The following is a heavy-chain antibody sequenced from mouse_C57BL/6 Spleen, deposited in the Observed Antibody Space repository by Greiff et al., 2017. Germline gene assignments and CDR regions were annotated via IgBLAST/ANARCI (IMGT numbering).Heavy chain of an antibody. Sequence: VQLQQPGAELVRPGSSVKLSCKASGYTFTSYWMHWVKQRPIQGLEWIGNIDPSDSETHYNQKFKDKATLTVDKSSSTAYMQLSSLTSEDSAVYYCARWGYGNYGYFDVWGTGTTDTVSS. CDR2: IDPSDSET. J-gene: IGHJ1*03. CDR3: ARWGYGNYGYFDV. D-gene: IGHD2-1*01. V-gene: IGHV1-52*01. CDR1: GYTFTSYW.